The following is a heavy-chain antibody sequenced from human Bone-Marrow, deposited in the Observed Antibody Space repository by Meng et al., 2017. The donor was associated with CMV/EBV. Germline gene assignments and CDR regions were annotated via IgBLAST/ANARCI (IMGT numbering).Heavy chain of an antibody. CDR2: IYYSGST. CDR3: ASVCYYGSSGYYPDAFDI. D-gene: IGHD3-22*01. V-gene: IGHV4-39*07. CDR1: GGSISSSSYY. J-gene: IGHJ3*02. Sequence: SETRSLTCTVSGGSISSSSYYWGWIRQPPGKGLEWIGSIYYSGSTYYNPSLKSRVTISVDTSKNQFSLKLSSVTAADTAVYYCASVCYYGSSGYYPDAFDIWGQGTMVTVSS.